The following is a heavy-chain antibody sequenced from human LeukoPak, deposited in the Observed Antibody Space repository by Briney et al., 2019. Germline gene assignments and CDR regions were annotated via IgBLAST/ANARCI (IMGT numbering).Heavy chain of an antibody. Sequence: AETLSLTCAVYGGSFSGYYWSWIRQPPGKGLEWIWEINHSGSTNYNPSLKSRVTISVDTSKNQFSLKLSSVTAADTAVYYCARRGITMVRGPHAYFDYWGQGTLVTVSS. CDR3: ARRGITMVRGPHAYFDY. J-gene: IGHJ4*02. CDR2: INHSGST. CDR1: GGSFSGYY. D-gene: IGHD3-10*01. V-gene: IGHV4-34*01.